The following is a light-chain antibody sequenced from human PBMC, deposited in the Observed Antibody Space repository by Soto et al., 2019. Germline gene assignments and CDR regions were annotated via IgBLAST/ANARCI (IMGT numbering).Light chain of an antibody. CDR2: GAS. CDR1: QSVNSN. V-gene: IGKV3-20*01. Sequence: PGERATLSFRASQSVNSNVAWYQQKPGKAPRVLIYGASSRATGIPDRLSGSGSGTEFTLTISRLEPDDFAVYYCQQYGSSPITFGQGTRLEIK. J-gene: IGKJ5*01. CDR3: QQYGSSPIT.